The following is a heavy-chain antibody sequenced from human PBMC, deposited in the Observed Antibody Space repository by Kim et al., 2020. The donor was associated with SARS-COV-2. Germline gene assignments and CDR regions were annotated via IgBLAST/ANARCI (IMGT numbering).Heavy chain of an antibody. Sequence: DSVKGRFTISRDNSKNTLYLQMNSLRAEDTAVYYCARGKGIAVAGTPFDYWGQGTLVTVSS. CDR3: ARGKGIAVAGTPFDY. J-gene: IGHJ4*02. D-gene: IGHD6-19*01. V-gene: IGHV3-30*01.